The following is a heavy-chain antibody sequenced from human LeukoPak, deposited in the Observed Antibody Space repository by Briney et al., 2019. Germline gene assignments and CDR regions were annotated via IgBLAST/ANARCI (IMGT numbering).Heavy chain of an antibody. D-gene: IGHD3-22*01. J-gene: IGHJ4*02. CDR3: ARANSSGSFLDY. V-gene: IGHV4-4*07. CDR2: ISTSGST. Sequence: PSETLSLTCTVSGGSFSIYYWSWVRQSAGKGLEWIGHISTSGSTNYSPSLKSRVTISVDKSKNQFYLRLTSATAADTAVYYCARANSSGSFLDYWGQGTLVTVSS. CDR1: GGSFSIYY.